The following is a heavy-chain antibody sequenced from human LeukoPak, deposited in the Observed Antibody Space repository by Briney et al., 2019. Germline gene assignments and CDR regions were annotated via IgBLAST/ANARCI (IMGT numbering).Heavy chain of an antibody. Sequence: SETLSLTCTVSGGSFGNYYWSWIRQPPGKGLEWIGYIYDSGTTNYNPSLKSRVTISVDTSKNQFSLKLSSVTAADTAVYYCARDRDYYDSSGYYPDAFDIWGQGTMVTVSS. J-gene: IGHJ3*02. CDR3: ARDRDYYDSSGYYPDAFDI. D-gene: IGHD3-22*01. CDR2: IYDSGTT. CDR1: GGSFGNYY. V-gene: IGHV4-59*01.